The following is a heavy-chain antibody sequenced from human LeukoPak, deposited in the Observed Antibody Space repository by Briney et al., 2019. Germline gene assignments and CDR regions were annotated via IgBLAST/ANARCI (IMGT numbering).Heavy chain of an antibody. CDR2: ISAYNGNT. CDR3: ERDTNSGDFWSGYFVY. J-gene: IGHJ4*02. D-gene: IGHD3-3*01. CDR1: GYTFTSYG. V-gene: IGHV1-18*01. Sequence: GASVKVSCKASGYTFTSYGISWVRQAPGQGLEWMGWISAYNGNTNYAQKLQGRVTMTTDTSTSTAYMELRSLRSDDTAVYYCERDTNSGDFWSGYFVYWGQGTLVTVSS.